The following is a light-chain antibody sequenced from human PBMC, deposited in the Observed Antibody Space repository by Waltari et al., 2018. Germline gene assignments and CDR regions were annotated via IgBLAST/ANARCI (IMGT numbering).Light chain of an antibody. Sequence: DIQMSQSPSSLSPSVGDRVTISCRASQGIKTFLNWYQQKPGKAPTLLISFAGTLATGVPSRFSGSGSGTEFTLTISSLQPEDFATYYCQQAYNYPFTFGPGTKLDVK. J-gene: IGKJ3*01. CDR3: QQAYNYPFT. CDR2: FAG. CDR1: QGIKTF. V-gene: IGKV1-17*01.